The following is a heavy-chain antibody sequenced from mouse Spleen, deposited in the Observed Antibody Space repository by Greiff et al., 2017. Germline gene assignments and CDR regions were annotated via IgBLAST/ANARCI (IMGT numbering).Heavy chain of an antibody. CDR1: GFSLTSYA. Sequence: VHLVESGPGLVAPSQSLSITCTVSGFSLTSYAISWVRQPPGKGLEWLGVIWTGGGTNYNSALKSRLSISKDNSKSQVFLKMNSLQTDDTARYYCARNSDGQDWYFDVWGAGTTVTVSS. J-gene: IGHJ1*01. CDR2: IWTGGGT. D-gene: IGHD2-3*01. CDR3: ARNSDGQDWYFDV. V-gene: IGHV2-9-1*01.